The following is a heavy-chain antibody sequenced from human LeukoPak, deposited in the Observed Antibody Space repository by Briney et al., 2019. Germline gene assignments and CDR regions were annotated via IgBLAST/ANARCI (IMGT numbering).Heavy chain of an antibody. V-gene: IGHV1-46*01. D-gene: IGHD5-12*01. CDR1: GYTFTSYY. CDR2: INPSGGST. Sequence: ASVKVSCKASGYTFTSYYMHWVRQAPGQGLEWMGIINPSGGSTSYAQKFQGRVTMTRDTSTSTVYMELSSLRSEDTAAYYCARDVAYRGWFRANYFDYWGQGTLVTVSS. J-gene: IGHJ4*02. CDR3: ARDVAYRGWFRANYFDY.